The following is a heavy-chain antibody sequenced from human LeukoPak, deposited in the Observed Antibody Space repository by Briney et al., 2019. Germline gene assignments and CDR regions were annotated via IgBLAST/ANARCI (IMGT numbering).Heavy chain of an antibody. CDR2: INHSGST. CDR1: GGSDSSGGYY. V-gene: IGHV4-61*08. Sequence: SETLSLTCTVSGGSDSSGGYYWSWIRQPPGKGLEWIGEINHSGSTNYNPSLKSRVTISVDTSKNQFSLKLSSVTAADTAVYYCASLAAARQVNLPRGYWGQGTLVTVSS. CDR3: ASLAAARQVNLPRGY. J-gene: IGHJ4*02. D-gene: IGHD6-6*01.